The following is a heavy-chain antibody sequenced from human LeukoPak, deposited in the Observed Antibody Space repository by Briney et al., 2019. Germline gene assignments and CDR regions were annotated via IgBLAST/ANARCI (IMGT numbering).Heavy chain of an antibody. D-gene: IGHD5-18*01. CDR1: GGSISSSSYY. CDR2: IYYSGST. Sequence: SGTLSLTCTVSGGSISSSSYYWGWIRQPPGKGLEWIGSIYYSGSTYYNPSLKSRVTISVDTSKNQFSLKLSSVTAADTAVYYCAREMFSYGYDYWGQGTLVTVSS. J-gene: IGHJ4*02. CDR3: AREMFSYGYDY. V-gene: IGHV4-39*07.